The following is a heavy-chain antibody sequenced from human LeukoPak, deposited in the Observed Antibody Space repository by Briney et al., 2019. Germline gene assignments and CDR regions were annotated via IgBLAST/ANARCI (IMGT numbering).Heavy chain of an antibody. CDR3: ARGRYCSADICSGGDAFDI. J-gene: IGHJ3*02. CDR2: IYTRGST. CDR1: GGSLNNYY. V-gene: IGHV4-4*07. Sequence: SETLSLTCTVSGGSLNNYYWSWIRQPAGKGLEWIGRIYTRGSTNYNPSLKSRVTMSLDTSKNQFSLKLSSVTAADTAVYYCARGRYCSADICSGGDAFDIWGQGTMVSVSS. D-gene: IGHD2-15*01.